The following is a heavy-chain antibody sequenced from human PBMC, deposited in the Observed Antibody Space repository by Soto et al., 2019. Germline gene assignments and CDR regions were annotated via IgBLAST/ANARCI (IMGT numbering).Heavy chain of an antibody. J-gene: IGHJ4*02. CDR3: ARAPGYYGDFFYY. V-gene: IGHV3-20*04. D-gene: IGHD4-17*01. CDR2: INRDGGST. CDR1: GFPFDDYG. Sequence: EVQLVESGGSVVRPGGSLRLSCAAFGFPFDDYGMSWVRQAPGKGLEWVSGINRDGGSTGYADSVKGRFTISRDNAKNSLYLQMISLSAEDTAFYYCARAPGYYGDFFYYLGQGTLVTVSS.